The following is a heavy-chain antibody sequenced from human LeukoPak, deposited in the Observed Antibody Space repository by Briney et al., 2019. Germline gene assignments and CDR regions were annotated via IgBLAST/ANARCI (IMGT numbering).Heavy chain of an antibody. CDR1: GFTFSSYS. Sequence: PGGSLRLPCAASGFTFSSYSMSWVRQAPGKGLERVSSISGSGGRIDYADSVKGRFTISRDNSKNTLSLQMNSLTAEDTAVYYCAKNPRLEGWIYFDSWGQGILVTVSS. D-gene: IGHD1-1*01. V-gene: IGHV3-23*01. J-gene: IGHJ4*02. CDR3: AKNPRLEGWIYFDS. CDR2: ISGSGGRI.